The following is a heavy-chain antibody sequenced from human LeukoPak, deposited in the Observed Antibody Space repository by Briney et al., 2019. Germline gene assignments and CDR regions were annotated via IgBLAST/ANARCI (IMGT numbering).Heavy chain of an antibody. CDR2: ISGSGGNT. Sequence: GGSLRLSCAASGFTFSSHAMNWVRQAPGKGLEWVSAISGSGGNTYYADSVKGRFTISRDNSKNTVYLQMNSLRAEDSAVYYCAKRRYDSSGPWVVWGQGTLVTVSS. D-gene: IGHD3-22*01. CDR1: GFTFSSHA. V-gene: IGHV3-23*01. CDR3: AKRRYDSSGPWVV. J-gene: IGHJ4*02.